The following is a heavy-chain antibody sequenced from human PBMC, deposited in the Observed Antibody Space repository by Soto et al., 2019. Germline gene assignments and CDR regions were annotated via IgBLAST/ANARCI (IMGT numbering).Heavy chain of an antibody. Sequence: GESLKISCKASGYSFTSYWIGWVRQMPGKGLEWMGIIYPGYSDTRYSPSFQGQVTSSPDKSTSTAYLQWSSLKASDTAMYYCARHSIAGAYQTPSRDDYWGQRTRGTVSS. CDR3: ARHSIAGAYQTPSRDDY. J-gene: IGHJ4*02. V-gene: IGHV5-51*01. D-gene: IGHD6-13*01. CDR2: IYPGYSDT. CDR1: GYSFTSYW.